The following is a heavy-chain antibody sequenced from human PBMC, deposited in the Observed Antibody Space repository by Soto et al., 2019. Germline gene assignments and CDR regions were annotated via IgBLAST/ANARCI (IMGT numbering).Heavy chain of an antibody. CDR2: IYDSGST. D-gene: IGHD4-17*01. J-gene: IGHJ6*02. V-gene: IGHV4-31*03. CDR3: ARVNLDYVTGMDV. CDR1: GGPITNY. Sequence: SETLSLTCTVSGGPITNYWSWIRQHPGKGLEWIGYIYDSGSTYYNPSLKSRVTMSLDTSKNQLSLKLTSVTAADTAVYYCARVNLDYVTGMDVWGQGTTVTV.